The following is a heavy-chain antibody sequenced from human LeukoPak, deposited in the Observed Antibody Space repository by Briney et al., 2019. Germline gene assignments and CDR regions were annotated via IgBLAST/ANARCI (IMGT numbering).Heavy chain of an antibody. CDR1: GGSFSGYY. V-gene: IGHV4-34*01. CDR2: INHSGST. Sequence: PSETLSLTCAVYGGSFSGYYWSWIRQPPGKGLEWIGEINHSGSTNYNPSLKSRVTISVDTSKNQFSLKLSSVTAADTAVYYCARAPMTTVTTDDYWGQGTLVTVSS. CDR3: ARAPMTTVTTDDY. J-gene: IGHJ4*02. D-gene: IGHD4-11*01.